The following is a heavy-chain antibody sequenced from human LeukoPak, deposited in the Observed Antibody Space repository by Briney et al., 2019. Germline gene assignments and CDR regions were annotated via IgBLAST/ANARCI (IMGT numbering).Heavy chain of an antibody. CDR2: ISGSGGST. CDR1: GFTFSSYA. D-gene: IGHD3-22*01. CDR3: AKGAWYYDSSGYYVFDY. V-gene: IGHV3-23*01. J-gene: IGHJ4*02. Sequence: PGGSLRLSCAASGFTFSSYAMSWVRQAPGKGLEWVSAISGSGGSTNYADSVKGRFTISRDNSKNTLYLQMNSLRAEDTAVYYCAKGAWYYDSSGYYVFDYWGQGALVTVSS.